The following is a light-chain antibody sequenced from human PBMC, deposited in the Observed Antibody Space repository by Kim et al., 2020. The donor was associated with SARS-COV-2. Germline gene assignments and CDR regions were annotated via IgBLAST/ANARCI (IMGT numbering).Light chain of an antibody. CDR1: QSVSSD. CDR3: KRYNTGRT. CDR2: GAS. V-gene: IGKV3-15*01. J-gene: IGKJ1*01. Sequence: EIVMTQSPATLSVSPGERVTLSCRASQSVSSDLAWYQQKPGQAPRLLIYGASTRATGIPARFSGSGSGTEFTLTISSLQSEDFAIYYCKRYNTGRTIGQGTKVNI.